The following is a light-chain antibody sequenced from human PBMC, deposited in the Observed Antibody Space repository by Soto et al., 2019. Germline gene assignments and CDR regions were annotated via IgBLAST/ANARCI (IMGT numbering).Light chain of an antibody. CDR2: DAS. CDR3: QQRTKT. V-gene: IGKV3-11*01. Sequence: EIVLTQSPATLSLSPGERATLSCRASQSVSSYLAWYQQKPGQAPRLLISDASNRATGIPARFSGSGSRTDFTLTISSLEPEDFAVYYCQQRTKTFGQGTRLDIK. J-gene: IGKJ5*01. CDR1: QSVSSY.